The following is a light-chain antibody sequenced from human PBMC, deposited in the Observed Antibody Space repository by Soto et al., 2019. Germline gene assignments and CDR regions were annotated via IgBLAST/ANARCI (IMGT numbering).Light chain of an antibody. CDR1: STDVGRYNY. J-gene: IGLJ1*01. CDR3: TSYTSDSTYV. CDR2: DVS. Sequence: QSALTQPASVSRSPGQSITISCTGTSTDVGRYNYVSWYQQHPGQAPKLMVYDVSNRPSWVSNRFSGSKSGITASLTISGRQAEDEADYYCTSYTSDSTYVFGTGTKVTVL. V-gene: IGLV2-14*01.